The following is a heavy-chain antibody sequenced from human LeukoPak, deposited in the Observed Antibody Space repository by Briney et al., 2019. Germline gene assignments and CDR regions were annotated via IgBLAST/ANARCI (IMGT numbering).Heavy chain of an antibody. D-gene: IGHD5-12*01. CDR3: AREIFVAMTSPYFDY. CDR2: IYYSGST. J-gene: IGHJ4*02. V-gene: IGHV4-30-4*01. CDR1: GGSISSGDYY. Sequence: SQTLSLTCTVSGGSISSGDYYWSWIRQPPGKGLEWIGYIYYSGSTYYNPSLKSRVTISVDTSKNQFSLKLSSVTAADTAVYYCAREIFVAMTSPYFDYWGQGTLVTVSS.